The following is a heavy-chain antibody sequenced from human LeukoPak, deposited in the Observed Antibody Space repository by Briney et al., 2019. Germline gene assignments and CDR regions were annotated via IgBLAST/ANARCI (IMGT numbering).Heavy chain of an antibody. Sequence: GGSLRLSCAASGFTFSSYSMNWVRQAPGKGLEWVSSISSSSSYIYYADSVKGRFTISRDSSENTLYLQMNSLRAEDTAVYYCARGNYFDYWGQGTLVTVSS. J-gene: IGHJ4*02. CDR3: ARGNYFDY. CDR1: GFTFSSYS. CDR2: ISSSSSYI. V-gene: IGHV3-21*01.